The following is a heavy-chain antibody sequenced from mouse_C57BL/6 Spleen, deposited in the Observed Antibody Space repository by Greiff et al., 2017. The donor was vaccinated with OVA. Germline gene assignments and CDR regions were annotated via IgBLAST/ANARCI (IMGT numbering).Heavy chain of an antibody. CDR3: ARGGSYGYGYAMDY. CDR2: IYPGDGDT. D-gene: IGHD2-2*01. CDR1: GYAFSSYW. Sequence: QVQLKESGAELVKPGASVKISCKASGYAFSSYWMNWVKQRPGKGLEWIGQIYPGDGDTNYNGKFKGKATLTADKSSSTAYMQLSSLTSEDSAVYFCARGGSYGYGYAMDYWGQGTSVTVSS. V-gene: IGHV1-80*01. J-gene: IGHJ4*01.